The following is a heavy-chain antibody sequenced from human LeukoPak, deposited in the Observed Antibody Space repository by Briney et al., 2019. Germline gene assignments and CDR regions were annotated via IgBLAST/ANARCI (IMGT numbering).Heavy chain of an antibody. CDR3: ARDGVVVVPAAFDY. Sequence: PGGSLRLSCAASGFTFDDYGMSWVRQAPGKGLEWVSGINWNGGSTGYAHPVKGRFTISRDNAKNSLYLQMNSLRAEDTALYYCARDGVVVVPAAFDYWGQGTLVTVSS. D-gene: IGHD2-2*01. V-gene: IGHV3-20*04. CDR1: GFTFDDYG. J-gene: IGHJ4*02. CDR2: INWNGGST.